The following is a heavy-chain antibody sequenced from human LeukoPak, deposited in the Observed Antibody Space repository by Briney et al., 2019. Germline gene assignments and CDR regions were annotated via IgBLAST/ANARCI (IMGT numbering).Heavy chain of an antibody. CDR1: GFTFSSYA. V-gene: IGHV3-30*04. J-gene: IGHJ3*02. CDR3: AREVRDAFDI. CDR2: ISYDGSHK. Sequence: GGSLRLSCAASGFTFSSYAMHWVRQAPGKGLEWVAVISYDGSHKYYADSVKGRFTISRDNSKNTLDLQMNSLRAEDTAVYYCAREVRDAFDIWGQGTMVTVSS.